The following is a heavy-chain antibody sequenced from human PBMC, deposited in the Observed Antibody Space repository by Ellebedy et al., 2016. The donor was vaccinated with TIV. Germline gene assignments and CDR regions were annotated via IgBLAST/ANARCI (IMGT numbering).Heavy chain of an antibody. D-gene: IGHD6-13*01. V-gene: IGHV5-51*01. CDR3: ARHAGSWFSGGSKAVVY. CDR2: IYPGDSDI. J-gene: IGHJ4*02. Sequence: GESLKISCKGFGYSFTDYWIGWVRQMPGKGLEWMGIIYPGDSDIGYSPSFQGQVTISADKSISTAYLQWSSLKASDTAMYYCARHAGSWFSGGSKAVVYWGQGTLVTVSS. CDR1: GYSFTDYW.